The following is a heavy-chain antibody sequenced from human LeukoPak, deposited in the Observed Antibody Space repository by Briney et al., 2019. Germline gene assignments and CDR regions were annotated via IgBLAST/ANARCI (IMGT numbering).Heavy chain of an antibody. V-gene: IGHV1-46*01. D-gene: IGHD3-10*01. J-gene: IGHJ5*02. CDR3: ARDSITMVRGVMGRRWFDP. CDR2: INPSGGST. CDR1: GYTFTSYY. Sequence: ASVKVSFKASGYTFTSYYMHWVRQAPGQGLEWMGIINPSGGSTSYAQKFQGRVTMTRDTSTSTVYMELSSLRSEDTAVYYCARDSITMVRGVMGRRWFDPWGQGTLVTVSS.